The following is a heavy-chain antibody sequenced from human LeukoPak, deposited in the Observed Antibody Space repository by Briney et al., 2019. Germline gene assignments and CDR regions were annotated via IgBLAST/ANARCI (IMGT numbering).Heavy chain of an antibody. V-gene: IGHV3-30*04. J-gene: IGHJ6*03. D-gene: IGHD3-9*01. CDR2: ISYDGSNK. CDR3: AKGPYYDILTGYYYYYYYYYMDV. CDR1: GFTFSSYA. Sequence: HPGGSLRLSCAASGFTFSSYAMHWVRQAPGKGLEWVAVISYDGSNKYYADSVKGRFTISRDNSKNTLYLQMNSLRAEDTAVYYCAKGPYYDILTGYYYYYYYYYMDVWGKGTTVTISS.